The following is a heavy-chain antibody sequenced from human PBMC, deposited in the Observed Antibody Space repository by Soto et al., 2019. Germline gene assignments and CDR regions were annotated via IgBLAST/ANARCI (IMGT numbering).Heavy chain of an antibody. D-gene: IGHD2-2*01. CDR3: ARGIVVVPAAIYWFDP. CDR2: IYHSGST. V-gene: IGHV4-30-2*01. CDR1: GGCIRRGSYS. Sequence: TLPRTCAVSGGCIRRGSYSWSWIRQPPGKGLEWIGYIYHSGSTYYTPSLKSRVTISVDMSKNQFSLKLISVTAADTAVYYCARGIVVVPAAIYWFDPGGRGTLVTVSA. J-gene: IGHJ5*02.